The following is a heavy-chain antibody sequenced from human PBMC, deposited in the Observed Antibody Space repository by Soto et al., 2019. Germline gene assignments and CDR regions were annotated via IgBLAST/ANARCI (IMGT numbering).Heavy chain of an antibody. CDR3: AREYCGGDCYSRLYNWFDP. Sequence: SVKVACKASGGTFRSYAISWVRQAPGQGLEWMGGIIPIFGTANYAQKFQGRVTITADESTSTAYMELSSLRSEDTAVYYCAREYCGGDCYSRLYNWFDPWGQGTLVTVSS. CDR2: IIPIFGTA. J-gene: IGHJ5*02. CDR1: GGTFRSYA. V-gene: IGHV1-69*13. D-gene: IGHD2-21*02.